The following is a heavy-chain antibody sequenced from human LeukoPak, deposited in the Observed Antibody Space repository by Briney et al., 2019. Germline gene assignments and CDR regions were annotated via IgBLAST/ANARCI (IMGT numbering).Heavy chain of an antibody. CDR2: LYYNGGT. Sequence: PSETLSLTCTVSGGSISTYYWSWIRQPPGKGLDWIGYLYYNGGTNYNPSLKSRVTMSVDTSKNHFSLRLNSVTAADTAVYYCARAGSGYSFDIWGQGTMVTVSS. D-gene: IGHD3-22*01. V-gene: IGHV4-59*01. J-gene: IGHJ3*02. CDR1: GGSISTYY. CDR3: ARAGSGYSFDI.